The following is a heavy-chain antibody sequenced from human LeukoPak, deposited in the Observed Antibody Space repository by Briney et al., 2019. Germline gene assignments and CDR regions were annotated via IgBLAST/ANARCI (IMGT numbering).Heavy chain of an antibody. V-gene: IGHV3-23*01. CDR1: GLTASHNVNNA. Sequence: GGSLRLSCAASGLTASHNVNNAMSWVRHAPGKGLEWVSGITTSGSTYYADSVKGRFTISRENSNNTLYLHMDSLRAEDTAVYYCAKAPVWNYYYGLDVWGQGTAVTVSS. D-gene: IGHD2-21*01. CDR3: AKAPVWNYYYGLDV. CDR2: ITTSGST. J-gene: IGHJ6*02.